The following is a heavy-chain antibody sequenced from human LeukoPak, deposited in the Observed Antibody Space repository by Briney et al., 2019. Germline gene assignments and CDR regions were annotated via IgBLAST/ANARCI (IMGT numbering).Heavy chain of an antibody. V-gene: IGHV4-59*01. Sequence: SETLSLTCTVSGGSISSYYWSWIRQPPGKGLEWIGYIYYGGSTNYNPSLKSRVTISVDTSKNQFSLKLSSVTAADTAVYYCAVGYDSSGQVYWGQGTLVTVSS. D-gene: IGHD3-22*01. CDR1: GGSISSYY. CDR2: IYYGGST. CDR3: AVGYDSSGQVY. J-gene: IGHJ4*02.